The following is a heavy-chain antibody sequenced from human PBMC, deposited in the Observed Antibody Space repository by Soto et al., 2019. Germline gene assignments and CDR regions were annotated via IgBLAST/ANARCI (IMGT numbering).Heavy chain of an antibody. CDR3: ARSSIVPRLLMYPFDY. CDR2: IYYDGNT. Sequence: PSETLSLTCIVSGSAITSSSHYWGWIRQPPGKGLESIGNIYYDGNTYYNPSLKSRVTISLDTSKNQFSLRLNSVTAADTAVYYCARSSIVPRLLMYPFDYWGQGTLVTVS. J-gene: IGHJ4*02. D-gene: IGHD2-8*01. CDR1: GSAITSSSHY. V-gene: IGHV4-39*01.